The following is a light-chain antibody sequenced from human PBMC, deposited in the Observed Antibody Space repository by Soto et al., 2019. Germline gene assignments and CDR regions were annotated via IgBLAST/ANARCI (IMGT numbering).Light chain of an antibody. CDR2: KAS. CDR1: QTISSW. J-gene: IGKJ1*01. V-gene: IGKV1-5*03. CDR3: QQYNNWPRT. Sequence: DIQITQSPSTLSGSVGDRVTITCRASQTISSWLAWYQQKPGKAPKLLIYKASTLKSGVPSRFSGSGSGTEFTLTISSLQPDDFAVYYCQQYNNWPRTFGQGTKV.